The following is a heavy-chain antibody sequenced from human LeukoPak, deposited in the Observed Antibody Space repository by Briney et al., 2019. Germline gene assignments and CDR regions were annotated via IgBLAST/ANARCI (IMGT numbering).Heavy chain of an antibody. D-gene: IGHD3-16*01. CDR3: ASDSSVLIKGAY. J-gene: IGHJ4*02. CDR2: IKQDGSES. V-gene: IGHV3-7*04. Sequence: GGSLRLSCAPSGFTFRNYWMSWVRQAPGKGLEWVANIKQDGSESYYVDSVKGRFTISRDNAKNFLYLQMNSLRAEDTAVYYCASDSSVLIKGAYWGQGTLVTVSS. CDR1: GFTFRNYW.